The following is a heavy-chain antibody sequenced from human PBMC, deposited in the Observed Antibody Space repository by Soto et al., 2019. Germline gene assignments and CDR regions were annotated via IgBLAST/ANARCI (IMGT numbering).Heavy chain of an antibody. D-gene: IGHD6-6*01. V-gene: IGHV1-2*04. Sequence: ASVKVSCKASGYTFTGYYMHWVRQAPGQGLEWMGWINPNSGGTNYAQKFQGWVTMTRDTSISTAYMELSRLRSDDTAVYYCARAVNSSSSGYYYYGMDVWGQGTTVTVSS. CDR3: ARAVNSSSSGYYYYGMDV. J-gene: IGHJ6*02. CDR1: GYTFTGYY. CDR2: INPNSGGT.